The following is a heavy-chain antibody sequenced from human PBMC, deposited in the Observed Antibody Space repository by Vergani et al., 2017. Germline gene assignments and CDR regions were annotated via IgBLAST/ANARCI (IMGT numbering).Heavy chain of an antibody. J-gene: IGHJ3*02. Sequence: QVQLQQWGAGQLKPSETLSLTCAVYGGPFSGYYWSWIRQPPGKGVELIGEINHSGSTNFNQSLKSRVTISVDTSKNQFSLKLSSVTAADTAVYYCARGGKPYAFDIWGQGTMVTVSS. CDR2: INHSGST. CDR1: GGPFSGYY. CDR3: ARGGKPYAFDI. V-gene: IGHV4-34*01.